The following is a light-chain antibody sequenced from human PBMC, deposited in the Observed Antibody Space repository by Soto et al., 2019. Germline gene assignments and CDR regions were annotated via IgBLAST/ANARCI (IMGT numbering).Light chain of an antibody. J-gene: IGKJ2*01. Sequence: DIQMTQSPSTLSASVGDRVTITCRARQNINNWLAWYQWKPGKAPKLLIYSASRLGSGVPSRFSGSGSGTEFTLTIRSLQPDDFATYYCQQYNYHFGLGTRLEIK. V-gene: IGKV1-5*01. CDR1: QNINNW. CDR3: QQYNYH. CDR2: SAS.